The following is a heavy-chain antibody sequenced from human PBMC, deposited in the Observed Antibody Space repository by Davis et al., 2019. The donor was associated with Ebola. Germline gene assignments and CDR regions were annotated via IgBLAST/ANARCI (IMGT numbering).Heavy chain of an antibody. Sequence: GESLKISCAASGFTFSNYNMNWVRRAPGKGLEWVSSISTTSSSIYYADSVKGRFTISRDNSKESLYLQIHSLRSEDTALYFCARGPMPSWYADFYKYGMDVWGQGTTVTASS. CDR1: GFTFSNYN. CDR2: ISTTSSSI. V-gene: IGHV3-21*04. D-gene: IGHD6-13*01. J-gene: IGHJ6*02. CDR3: ARGPMPSWYADFYKYGMDV.